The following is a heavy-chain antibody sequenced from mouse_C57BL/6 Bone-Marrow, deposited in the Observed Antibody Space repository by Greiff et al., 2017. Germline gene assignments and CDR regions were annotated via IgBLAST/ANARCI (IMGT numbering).Heavy chain of an antibody. CDR2: IDPSDSYT. CDR1: GYTFTSYW. J-gene: IGHJ3*01. Sequence: VQLQQPGAELVKPGASVKLSCKASGYTFTSYWMQCVKQRPGQGLEWIGEIDPSDSYTNYNQKFKGKATLTVDTSSSTAYMQLSSLTSEDSAVYYCASPTAQATWAWFAYWGQGTLVTVSA. CDR3: ASPTAQATWAWFAY. V-gene: IGHV1-50*01. D-gene: IGHD3-2*02.